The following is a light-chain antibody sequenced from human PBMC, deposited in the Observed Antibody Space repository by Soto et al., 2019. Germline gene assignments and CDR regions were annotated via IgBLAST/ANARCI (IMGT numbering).Light chain of an antibody. J-gene: IGKJ1*01. CDR1: QSISSY. CDR2: AAS. V-gene: IGKV1-39*01. Sequence: DIQMTQSPSSLSASVGDSVTITCRASQSISSYLNWYQQKPGKAPKLLTYAASSLQSGVPSRFSGRGSGTDSALTISSRQPEDFATYYLQRSYSTFWTVGQGTRVEIK. CDR3: QRSYSTFWT.